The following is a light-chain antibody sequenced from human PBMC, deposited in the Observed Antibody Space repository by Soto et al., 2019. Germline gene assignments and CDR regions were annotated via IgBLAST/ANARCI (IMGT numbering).Light chain of an antibody. CDR3: QQYGSSGT. CDR1: QSVSNNY. V-gene: IGKV3-20*01. Sequence: EIVLTQSPATLSSFPGDRVTLSCRASQSVSNNYLAWYQQKPGQAPRLLIYGASNRATGIPDRFSGSGSGTDFTLTISRLEPEDFAVYYCQQYGSSGTFGQGAKVDNK. J-gene: IGKJ1*01. CDR2: GAS.